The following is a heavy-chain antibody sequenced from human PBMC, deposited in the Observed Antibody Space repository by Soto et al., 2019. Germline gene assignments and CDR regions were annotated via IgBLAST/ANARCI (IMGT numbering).Heavy chain of an antibody. Sequence: PGGSLSLSCAASGSTFKSYSMNWVRQAPGKGLEWVSYISGGSKTINYADSVKGRFTVSRDDAQNSLFLQMNRLRVEDTAVYFCARASQFGELLIHYWGQGTPVTVSA. CDR3: ARASQFGELLIHY. CDR2: ISGGSKTI. V-gene: IGHV3-48*04. D-gene: IGHD3-10*01. CDR1: GSTFKSYS. J-gene: IGHJ4*02.